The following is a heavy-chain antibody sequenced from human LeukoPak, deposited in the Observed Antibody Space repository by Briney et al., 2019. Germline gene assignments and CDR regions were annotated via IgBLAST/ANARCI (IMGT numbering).Heavy chain of an antibody. D-gene: IGHD1-26*01. CDR1: GFTFSSYG. CDR3: AKDQPDVGATAWFFDY. J-gene: IGHJ4*02. Sequence: PGGSLILSCAASGFTFSSYGIHWVRQAPGKGLEWVAFIRNDGTTKYYTDSVKGRFTISRDNSKNTLYLQMNSLRAEDTAVYYCAKDQPDVGATAWFFDYWGQGTLVTVSS. V-gene: IGHV3-30*02. CDR2: IRNDGTTK.